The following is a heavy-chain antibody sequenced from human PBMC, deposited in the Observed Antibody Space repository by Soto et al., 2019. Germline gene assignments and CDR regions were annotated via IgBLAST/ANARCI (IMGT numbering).Heavy chain of an antibody. Sequence: GGSLRLSCAASGFTFSSYAMSWVRQAPGKGLEWVSAISGNGGSTYYADYVKGRFTISRDNSKNTLYLQMNILRADYTAVYYCAKDYPRGHHAFDIWGQGTMVTVSS. V-gene: IGHV3-23*01. D-gene: IGHD3-16*02. CDR1: GFTFSSYA. CDR2: ISGNGGST. CDR3: AKDYPRGHHAFDI. J-gene: IGHJ3*02.